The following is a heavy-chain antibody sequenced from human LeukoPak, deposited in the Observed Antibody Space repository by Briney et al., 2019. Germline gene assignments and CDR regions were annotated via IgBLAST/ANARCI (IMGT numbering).Heavy chain of an antibody. CDR1: GYTFTGYY. J-gene: IGHJ4*02. Sequence: ASVKVSCKASGYTFTGYYMHWVRQAPGQGLEWMGWISAYNGNTNYAQKLQGRVTMTTDTSTSTAYMELRSLRSDDTAVYYCALVGATGGFDYWGQGTLVTVSS. V-gene: IGHV1-18*04. D-gene: IGHD1-26*01. CDR2: ISAYNGNT. CDR3: ALVGATGGFDY.